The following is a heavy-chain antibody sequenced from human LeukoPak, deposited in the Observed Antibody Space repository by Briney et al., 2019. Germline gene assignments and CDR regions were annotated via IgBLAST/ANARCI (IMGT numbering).Heavy chain of an antibody. CDR1: GGSISSGNW. CDR3: ARADSSWYESYYYYMDV. J-gene: IGHJ6*03. CDR2: IYYSGST. D-gene: IGHD6-13*01. Sequence: SETLSLTCAVSGGSISSGNWWSWVRQPPGKGLEWIGYIYYSGSTNYSPSLKSRVTISVDTSKNQFSLKLSSVTAADTAVYYCARADSSWYESYYYYMDVWGKGTTVTISS. V-gene: IGHV4-4*02.